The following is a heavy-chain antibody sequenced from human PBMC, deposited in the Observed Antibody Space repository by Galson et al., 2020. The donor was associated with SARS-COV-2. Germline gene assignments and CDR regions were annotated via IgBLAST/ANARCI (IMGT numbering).Heavy chain of an antibody. CDR3: ASGPGSWRGTLIVYFGP. D-gene: IGHD6-13*01. V-gene: IGHV4-39*01. CDR1: GGSLTSSGFY. J-gene: IGHJ5*02. Sequence: SETLSLTCNVSGGSLTSSGFYWGWIRQPPGKGLEWIGMIYYNGNTYYNPSLKGRVTMSVDTSKNQFSLKLDSVTAADTAVYYCASGPGSWRGTLIVYFGPWGQGIPVTVSS. CDR2: IYYNGNT.